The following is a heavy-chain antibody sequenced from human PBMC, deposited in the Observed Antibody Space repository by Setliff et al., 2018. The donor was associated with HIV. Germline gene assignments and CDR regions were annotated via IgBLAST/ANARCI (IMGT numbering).Heavy chain of an antibody. CDR1: GFTFSSYA. V-gene: IGHV3-23*01. D-gene: IGHD2-8*01. CDR2: ISGSGGST. Sequence: GGPLRLSCSASGFTFSSYAMSWVRQAPGKGLEWVSAISGSGGSTYYADSVKGRFTISRDNSKSTLYLQMNSLRAEDTAVYYCAKAEPKIVLMVYAIYHDAFDIWGQGTMVTVSS. CDR3: AKAEPKIVLMVYAIYHDAFDI. J-gene: IGHJ3*02.